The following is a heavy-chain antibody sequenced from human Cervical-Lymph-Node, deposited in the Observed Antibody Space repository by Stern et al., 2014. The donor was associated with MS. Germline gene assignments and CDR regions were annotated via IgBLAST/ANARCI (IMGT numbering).Heavy chain of an antibody. Sequence: QLQLQESGPGLVKPSQTLSLTCTVSGVSIRTDGYFWTWIRQQPGKGLEWVGSIYYSGTTDYNPSLKSRLTISKDISNDQFSLRLNSVSAADTAVYYCARGWRTRMATLGAFDIWGQGTVVTVSS. J-gene: IGHJ3*02. CDR2: IYYSGTT. V-gene: IGHV4-31*03. CDR3: ARGWRTRMATLGAFDI. CDR1: GVSIRTDGYF. D-gene: IGHD5-24*01.